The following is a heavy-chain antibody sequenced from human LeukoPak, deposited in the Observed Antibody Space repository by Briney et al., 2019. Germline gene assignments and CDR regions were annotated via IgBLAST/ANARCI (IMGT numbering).Heavy chain of an antibody. V-gene: IGHV5-51*01. Sequence: PGESLKISCKGSGYSFTSYWIGWVRQMPGKGLEWMGIIYPGDSDTRYSPSFQGQVTISADESISTAYLQWSSLKASDTAMYYCARGGFGGDYTLKKDHYYGMDVWGQGTTVTVSS. J-gene: IGHJ6*02. D-gene: IGHD4-17*01. CDR1: GYSFTSYW. CDR2: IYPGDSDT. CDR3: ARGGFGGDYTLKKDHYYGMDV.